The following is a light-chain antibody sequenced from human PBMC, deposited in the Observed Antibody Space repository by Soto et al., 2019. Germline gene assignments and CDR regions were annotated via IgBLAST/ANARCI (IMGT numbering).Light chain of an antibody. CDR2: YAS. V-gene: IGKV1-39*01. Sequence: DIQMTQSPSSLSASVGDRVTITCRASQSISNNLNWYQQKPGKAPKLLIYYASILQSGVPSRFSGSGSGTDFTLTINSLQPEDFATYYCQQSFVRTFGQGTKVEIK. CDR3: QQSFVRT. CDR1: QSISNN. J-gene: IGKJ1*01.